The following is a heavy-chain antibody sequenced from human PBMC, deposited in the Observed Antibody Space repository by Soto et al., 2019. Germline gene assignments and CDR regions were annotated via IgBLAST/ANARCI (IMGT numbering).Heavy chain of an antibody. V-gene: IGHV4-4*07. CDR3: ARDNNDFWSLYPLAFDY. Sequence: ETLSLTCSVSGGSLSKYYWSWSRQPAGKGLEWIGRISTSGHVVSKVSLRSRLTMSVDMSNNHFSLKLTSVTAADTAVYYCARDNNDFWSLYPLAFDYWGQGALVTVYS. D-gene: IGHD3-3*01. J-gene: IGHJ4*02. CDR2: ISTSGHV. CDR1: GGSLSKYY.